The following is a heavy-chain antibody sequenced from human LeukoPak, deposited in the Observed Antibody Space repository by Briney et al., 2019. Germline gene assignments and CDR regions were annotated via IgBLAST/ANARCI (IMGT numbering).Heavy chain of an antibody. D-gene: IGHD6-13*01. CDR3: ARLSSLAAARTSGYWYFDL. Sequence: PSETLSLTCTVSGGYISSYYWSWIRQPPGKGLEWIGYIYYSGSTNYNPSLKSRVTISVDTSKNQFSLKLSSVTAADTAVYYCARLSSLAAARTSGYWYFDLWGRGTLVTVSS. CDR1: GGYISSYY. J-gene: IGHJ2*01. V-gene: IGHV4-59*08. CDR2: IYYSGST.